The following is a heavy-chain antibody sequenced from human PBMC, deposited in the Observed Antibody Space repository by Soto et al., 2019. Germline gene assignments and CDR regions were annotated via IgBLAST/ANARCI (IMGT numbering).Heavy chain of an antibody. CDR2: IYYSGST. CDR3: ARSQYSSSWYPWFDP. J-gene: IGHJ5*02. D-gene: IGHD6-13*01. V-gene: IGHV4-59*01. Sequence: SETLSLTCTVSGGSISSYYWSWIRQPPGKGLEWIGYIYYSGSTNYNPSLKSRVTISVDTSKNQFSLKLSSVTAADTAVYYCARSQYSSSWYPWFDPWGQGTLVTVSS. CDR1: GGSISSYY.